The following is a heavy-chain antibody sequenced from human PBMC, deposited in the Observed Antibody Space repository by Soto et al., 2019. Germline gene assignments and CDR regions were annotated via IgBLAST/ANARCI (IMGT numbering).Heavy chain of an antibody. CDR1: GYTFTNHA. J-gene: IGHJ6*02. CDR2: SNPGNGYT. V-gene: IGHV1-3*02. CDR3: ARDVCSGFGCPYYYGMDV. D-gene: IGHD2-15*01. Sequence: QVQLAQSGAEVKEPGASVKVSCKASGYTFTNHAIHWVRQAPGQRLEWMGWSNPGNGYTKHSQDFVGTDAFTRDTAASTGYMERSSLTYEDMAEYYWARDVCSGFGCPYYYGMDVWGQGTTVTVS.